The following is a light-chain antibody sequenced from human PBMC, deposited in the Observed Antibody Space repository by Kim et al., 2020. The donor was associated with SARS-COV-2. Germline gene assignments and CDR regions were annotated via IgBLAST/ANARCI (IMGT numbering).Light chain of an antibody. CDR3: QSYDTSLRASV. Sequence: GAPGQRVTTACTASSCNIGAGYDVHRYQQVAGTAPKRVSNRPAGVPDRFSGSKSGTSASLVITGLQTEDEAEYYCQSYDTSLRASVFGTGTKVTVL. CDR1: SCNIGAGYD. V-gene: IGLV1-40*01. J-gene: IGLJ1*01.